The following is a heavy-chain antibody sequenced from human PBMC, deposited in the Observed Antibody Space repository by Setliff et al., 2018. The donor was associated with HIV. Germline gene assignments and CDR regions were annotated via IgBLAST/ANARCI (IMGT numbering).Heavy chain of an antibody. CDR1: GFTFSSSW. V-gene: IGHV3-7*03. CDR2: MNRDGSEK. CDR3: AKDHATSSWFTALLDY. Sequence: GGSLRLSCAASGFTFSSSWMTWVRQAPGSGLEYVAGMNRDGSEKGYADSVKGRFTISRDNVKNSLYLQMNSLRAEDTAVYYCAKDHATSSWFTALLDYWGQGALVTVSS. J-gene: IGHJ4*02. D-gene: IGHD6-13*01.